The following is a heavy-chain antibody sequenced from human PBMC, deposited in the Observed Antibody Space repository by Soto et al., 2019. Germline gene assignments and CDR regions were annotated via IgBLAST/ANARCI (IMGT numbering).Heavy chain of an antibody. D-gene: IGHD3-10*01. J-gene: IGHJ6*02. CDR1: VGSSGGNT. V-gene: IGHV4-34*01. CDR3: ARDIITVIGGEIYYYFGMDV. Sequence: VDLHQWGAGVLSHRETLPLPAPSIVGSSGGNTWVWFRSRPGRGLGGMGEINQSGTTHYNPSLKRRINISIDTSKNQFSLNLTSVTAADTATYYCARDIITVIGGEIYYYFGMDVWGQGTTVTVSS. CDR2: INQSGTT.